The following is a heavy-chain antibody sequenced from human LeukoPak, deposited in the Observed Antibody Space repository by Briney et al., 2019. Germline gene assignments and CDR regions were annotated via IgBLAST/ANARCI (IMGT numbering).Heavy chain of an antibody. J-gene: IGHJ5*02. CDR1: GGSISSGGYY. D-gene: IGHD4-11*01. V-gene: IGHV4-30-2*01. CDR3: AREGPMTTSNWWLGPVDP. CDR2: IYHSGST. Sequence: SQTLSLTCTVSGGSISSGGYYWSCIRQPPGKGREWIGDIYHSGSTYYNPSLKSRVTISVDRSKNQFSLKLSSVTAADTAVYYCAREGPMTTSNWWLGPVDPWGQGTLVTVSS.